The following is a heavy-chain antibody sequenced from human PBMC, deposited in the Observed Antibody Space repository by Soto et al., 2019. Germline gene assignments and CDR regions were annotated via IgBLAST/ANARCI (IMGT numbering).Heavy chain of an antibody. D-gene: IGHD3-10*01. CDR2: IIPLFGTP. Sequence: QVQLVQSGAEVKKPGSSVKVSCKASGGIFSTYAISWLRQAPGQGREWMGGIIPLFGTPNYAQRFQGRVTITADEPTSTAYMELSRLRSEDTAVYYCARDRDDYGSGNYYNRIDFWGQGTLVTVSS. J-gene: IGHJ4*02. CDR3: ARDRDDYGSGNYYNRIDF. V-gene: IGHV1-69*01. CDR1: GGIFSTYA.